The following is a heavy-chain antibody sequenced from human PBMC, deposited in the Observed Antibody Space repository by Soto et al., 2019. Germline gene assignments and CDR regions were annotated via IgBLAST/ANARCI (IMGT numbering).Heavy chain of an antibody. Sequence: EVQLVESGGGLAQPGESLRLSCAASGFTFSSYSMNWVRQAPGKGLEWLSYISYSGSTIYYADSVKGRFTISRDNAKNSVYLQMNSLRDEDTAVYYCARSPSYSISSHDYWGQGTLVTVSS. CDR2: ISYSGSTI. D-gene: IGHD6-6*01. V-gene: IGHV3-48*02. CDR3: ARSPSYSISSHDY. CDR1: GFTFSSYS. J-gene: IGHJ4*02.